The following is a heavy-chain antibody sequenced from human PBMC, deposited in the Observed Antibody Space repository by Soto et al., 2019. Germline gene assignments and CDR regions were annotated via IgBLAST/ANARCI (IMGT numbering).Heavy chain of an antibody. D-gene: IGHD3-22*01. Sequence: GWSLRLSCAASGFTFSSYAMSWVRQAPGKGLEWVSAISGSGGSTYYADSVKGRFTISRDNSKNTLYLQMNSLRAEDTAVYYCAKDWPNYYDSSGYYSAWGQGTLVTVSS. CDR1: GFTFSSYA. J-gene: IGHJ5*02. CDR2: ISGSGGST. V-gene: IGHV3-23*01. CDR3: AKDWPNYYDSSGYYSA.